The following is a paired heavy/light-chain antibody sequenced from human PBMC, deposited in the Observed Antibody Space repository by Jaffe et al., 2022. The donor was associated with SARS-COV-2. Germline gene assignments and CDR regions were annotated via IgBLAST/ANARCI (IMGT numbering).Heavy chain of an antibody. CDR2: IHYTGST. Sequence: QVQLQESGPGLVKPSETLSLTCTVSGGSISSEYWSWFRQPPGKGLEWIGYIHYTGSTGYSPSLGGRVTLSVDMSKNQLSLTMSSVTAADTAVYYCARGIEGLRSAPNYWGQGTLVTVSS. J-gene: IGHJ4*02. V-gene: IGHV4-59*01. CDR1: GGSISSEY. CDR3: ARGIEGLRSAPNY.
Light chain of an antibody. J-gene: IGLJ2*01. Sequence: QSALTQPPSASGSPGQSVTISCTGTSSDVGGYKYVSWFQQHPGKAPKLMIYEVSKRPSGVPDRFSGSKSGNTASLTVSGLQAEDEADYYCYSYAGSNNFVFGGGTKLTVL. CDR3: YSYAGSNNFV. V-gene: IGLV2-8*01. CDR1: SSDVGGYKY. CDR2: EVS.